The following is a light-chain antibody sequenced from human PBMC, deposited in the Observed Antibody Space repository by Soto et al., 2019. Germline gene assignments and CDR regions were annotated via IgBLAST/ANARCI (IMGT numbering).Light chain of an antibody. CDR3: QQRRS. CDR1: QSVSSY. CDR2: DAS. J-gene: IGKJ5*01. V-gene: IGKV3-11*01. Sequence: DIVLTQSPATLSLSPGERATLSCRASQSVSSYLAWYQQKPGQAPRLLIYDASNRATGIPARFSGSGSGTDFTLTISSLEPEDFAVYYCQQRRSFGQGTRLEI.